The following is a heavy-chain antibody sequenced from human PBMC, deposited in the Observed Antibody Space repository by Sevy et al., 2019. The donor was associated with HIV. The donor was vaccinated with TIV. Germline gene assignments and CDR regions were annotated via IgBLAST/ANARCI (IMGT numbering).Heavy chain of an antibody. CDR1: GFTFGDYA. Sequence: GGSLRLSCTASGFTFGDYAMSWVRQAPGKGLEWVAFLKSKAYGGTLDNAAAVKGRFTMSRDDSKSIAYLQMNDLKTEDTGVYYCTRGKGAQSIFDYWGQGALVTVSS. J-gene: IGHJ4*02. D-gene: IGHD3-16*01. V-gene: IGHV3-49*04. CDR3: TRGKGAQSIFDY. CDR2: LKSKAYGGTL.